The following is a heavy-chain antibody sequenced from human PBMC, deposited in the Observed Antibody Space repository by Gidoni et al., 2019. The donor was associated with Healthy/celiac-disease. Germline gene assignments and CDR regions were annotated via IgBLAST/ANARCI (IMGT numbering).Heavy chain of an antibody. Sequence: QLQLQESGPGLVKPSETLSLTCTVSGGSISSSSYYWGWIRQPPGKGLEWIGSIYYSGSTYYNPSLKSRVTISVDTSKNQFSLKRSSVTAADTAVYYCARHGVAARPFDYWGQGTLVTVSS. CDR2: IYYSGST. CDR1: GGSISSSSYY. V-gene: IGHV4-39*01. D-gene: IGHD6-6*01. CDR3: ARHGVAARPFDY. J-gene: IGHJ4*02.